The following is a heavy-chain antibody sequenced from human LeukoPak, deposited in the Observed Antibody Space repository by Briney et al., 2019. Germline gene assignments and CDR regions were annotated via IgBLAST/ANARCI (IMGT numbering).Heavy chain of an antibody. CDR2: MNPNSGNT. D-gene: IGHD3-22*01. V-gene: IGHV1-8*01. J-gene: IGHJ4*02. Sequence: ASVKVSCKASGYTFTIYDINWVRQATGQGLEWMGWMNPNSGNTGYAQKFQGRVTMTRNTSISTAYMELSSLRSEDTAVYYCARGYYYYDSSGYYYVFDYWGQGTLVTVSS. CDR1: GYTFTIYD. CDR3: ARGYYYYDSSGYYYVFDY.